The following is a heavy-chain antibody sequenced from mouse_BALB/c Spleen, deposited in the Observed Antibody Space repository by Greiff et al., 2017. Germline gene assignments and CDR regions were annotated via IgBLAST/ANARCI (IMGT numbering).Heavy chain of an antibody. CDR3: ARGDGYWYFDV. CDR1: GYSFTGYF. D-gene: IGHD2-3*01. J-gene: IGHJ1*01. CDR2: INPYNGDT. V-gene: IGHV1-20*02. Sequence: VQLQQSGPELVKPGASVKISCKASGYSFTGYFMNWVMQSHGKSLEWIGRINPYNGDTFYNQKFKGKATLTVDKSSSTAHMELRSLASEDSAVYYCARGDGYWYFDVWGAGTTVTVSS.